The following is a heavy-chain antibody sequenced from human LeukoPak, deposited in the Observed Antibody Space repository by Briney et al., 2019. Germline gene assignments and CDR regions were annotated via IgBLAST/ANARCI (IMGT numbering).Heavy chain of an antibody. D-gene: IGHD2-21*02. J-gene: IGHJ4*02. CDR3: ARDQATNAYCGGDCYSGFDY. CDR1: GGSISSSNW. CDR2: IYHSGST. V-gene: IGHV4-4*02. Sequence: SETLSLTCAVSGGSISSSNWWSWVRQPPGKGLEWIGEIYHSGSTNYNPSLKSRVTISVDKSKNQFSLKLSSVTAADTAVYYCARDQATNAYCGGDCYSGFDYWGQGTLVTVSS.